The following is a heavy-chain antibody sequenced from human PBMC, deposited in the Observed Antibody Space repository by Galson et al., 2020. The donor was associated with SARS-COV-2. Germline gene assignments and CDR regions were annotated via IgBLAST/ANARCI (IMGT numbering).Heavy chain of an antibody. CDR1: GFTFSSYA. V-gene: IGHV3-30-3*01. D-gene: IGHD3-3*01. CDR2: ISYDGSNK. J-gene: IGHJ6*02. CDR3: ARDVGSRFLEWLANAYGMDG. Sequence: GESLKISCAASGFTFSSYAMHWVRQAPGKGLEWVAIISYDGSNKYYADSVKGRFTISRDNSKNTLYLKMNSLRAEDTAVYYCARDVGSRFLEWLANAYGMDGWGQGTTVTVSS.